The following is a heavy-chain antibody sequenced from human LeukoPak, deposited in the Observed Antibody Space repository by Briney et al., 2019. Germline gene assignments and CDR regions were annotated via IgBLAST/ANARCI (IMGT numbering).Heavy chain of an antibody. Sequence: SETLSLTCTVSGDSISSRNYYWAWIRQPPGKGLEWIGSIYYSGSTFYNPFLKSRVTISLHMSKNLFSLKLTSVTAADTAVYYCAREVRCSTTRCYGLFDYWGQGTLVTVSS. CDR1: GDSISSRNYY. V-gene: IGHV4-39*07. CDR3: AREVRCSTTRCYGLFDY. D-gene: IGHD2-2*01. J-gene: IGHJ4*02. CDR2: IYYSGST.